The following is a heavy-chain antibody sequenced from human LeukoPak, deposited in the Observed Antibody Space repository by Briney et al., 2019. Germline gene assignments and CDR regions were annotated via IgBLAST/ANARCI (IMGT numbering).Heavy chain of an antibody. CDR2: INPTRGGR. D-gene: IGHD3-10*01. V-gene: IGHV1-2*02. J-gene: IGHJ6*02. CDR3: ASLEYASGSSNSYYYYDGRDI. CDR1: GYSFTAYY. Sequence: GASVKVSCKASGYSFTAYYIHWVRQAPGQGLEWMGRINPTRGGRKYAQKFLGRVTMSRDRSISTSYMELSSLRPYDTAVYYCASLEYASGSSNSYYYYDGRDIWGQGTTVTVSS.